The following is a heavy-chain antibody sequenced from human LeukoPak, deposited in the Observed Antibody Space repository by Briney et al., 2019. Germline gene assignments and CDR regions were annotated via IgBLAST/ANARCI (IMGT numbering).Heavy chain of an antibody. D-gene: IGHD3-22*01. CDR1: GGSISSYY. CDR2: IYYSGST. V-gene: IGHV4-59*01. Sequence: PSETLSLTCTVSGGSISSYYWSWIRQPPGKGLEWIGYIYYSGSTNYNPSLKSRVTISVDTSKNQFSLKLSSVTAADTAVYYCARDEGGYPDYWGQGTLVTVSS. CDR3: ARDEGGYPDY. J-gene: IGHJ4*02.